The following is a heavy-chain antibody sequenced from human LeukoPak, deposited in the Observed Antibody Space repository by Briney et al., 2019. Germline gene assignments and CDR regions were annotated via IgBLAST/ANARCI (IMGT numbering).Heavy chain of an antibody. CDR3: ARVDDSSEAFDI. V-gene: IGHV3-21*01. D-gene: IGHD3-22*01. Sequence: GGSLRLSCAASGLTFSSYSMNWVRQAPGKGLEWVSSIGSSSSYIYYADSVKGRFTISRDNAKNSLYLQMNSLRAEDTAVYYCARVDDSSEAFDIWGQGTMVTVSS. CDR1: GLTFSSYS. J-gene: IGHJ3*02. CDR2: IGSSSSYI.